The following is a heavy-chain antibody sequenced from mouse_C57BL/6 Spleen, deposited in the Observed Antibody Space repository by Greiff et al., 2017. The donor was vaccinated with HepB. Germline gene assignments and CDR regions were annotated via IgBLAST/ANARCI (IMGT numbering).Heavy chain of an antibody. CDR3: ARSLDSSGYGFAY. Sequence: EVQLQQSGPELVKPGASVKIPCKASGYTFTDYNMDWVKQSHGKSLEWIGDINPNNGGTIYNQKFKGKATLTVDKSSSTAYMELRSLTSEDTAVYYCARSLDSSGYGFAYWGQGTLVTVSA. CDR1: GYTFTDYN. V-gene: IGHV1-18*01. D-gene: IGHD3-2*02. J-gene: IGHJ3*01. CDR2: INPNNGGT.